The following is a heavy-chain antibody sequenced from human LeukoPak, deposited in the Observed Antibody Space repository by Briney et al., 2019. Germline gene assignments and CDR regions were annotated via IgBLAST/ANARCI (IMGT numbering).Heavy chain of an antibody. J-gene: IGHJ4*02. Sequence: GGSLRLSCVTSGFIFSSYGIHWVRQAPGKGLEWVAWHFASNKYYAESVRGRFTMSRDISKSTLYLQMDSLRVEGTAVYYCARDLCSTTSCFDYWGQGTLVSVSS. CDR2: HFASNK. V-gene: IGHV3-33*01. CDR1: GFIFSSYG. D-gene: IGHD2-2*01. CDR3: ARDLCSTTSCFDY.